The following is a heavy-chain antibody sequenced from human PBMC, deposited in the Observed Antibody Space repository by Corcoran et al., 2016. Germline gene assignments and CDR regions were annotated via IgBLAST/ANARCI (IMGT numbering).Heavy chain of an antibody. CDR2: IIPIFGTA. CDR1: GGTFSSYA. CDR3: ARGYKAAHPNYYYYYGMDV. Sequence: QVQLVQSGAEVKKPGSSVKVSCKASGGTFSSYAISWVRQAPGQGLEWMGGIIPIFGTANYAQKFQGRVTITADESTSTAYMELSSLRSEDTAVYYCARGYKAAHPNYYYYYGMDVWGQGTTVTVSS. J-gene: IGHJ6*02. V-gene: IGHV1-69*01. D-gene: IGHD6-6*01.